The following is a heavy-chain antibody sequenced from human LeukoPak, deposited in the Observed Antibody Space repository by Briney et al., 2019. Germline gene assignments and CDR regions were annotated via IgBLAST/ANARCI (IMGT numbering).Heavy chain of an antibody. CDR1: GYTFSSDG. Sequence: ASVKVSCKISGYTFSSDGFTWLRQAPGKGLEWMGWINAYNGNKNYAPKSQGRVTLTTDTSTNTAYMDLRSLRSDDTAIYYCANRGQQLYDYWGQGTLVTVSS. D-gene: IGHD6-13*01. J-gene: IGHJ4*02. V-gene: IGHV1-18*01. CDR2: INAYNGNK. CDR3: ANRGQQLYDY.